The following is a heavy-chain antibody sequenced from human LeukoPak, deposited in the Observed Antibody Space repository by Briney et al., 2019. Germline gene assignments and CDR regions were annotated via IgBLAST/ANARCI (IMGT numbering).Heavy chain of an antibody. D-gene: IGHD3-10*01. J-gene: IGHJ4*02. Sequence: ASVTLSLTCALYGGSFSVYYGRWIRQPPGKGREWLGEFNHSGSTNYNPSLKRRVTISVDTSKNQFSLKLSSVTAADTAVYYCARGSRYYYGSAIFDYWGQGTLVTVSS. CDR3: ARGSRYYYGSAIFDY. V-gene: IGHV4-34*01. CDR1: GGSFSVYY. CDR2: FNHSGST.